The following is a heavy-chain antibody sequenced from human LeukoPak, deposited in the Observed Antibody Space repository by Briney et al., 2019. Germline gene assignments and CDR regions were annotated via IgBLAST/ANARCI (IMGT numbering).Heavy chain of an antibody. CDR3: ARDSGRWSLKLFQFDY. Sequence: PSETLSLTCTVSGGSISSYYWSWIRQPPGKGLEWIGSIHTSGRSNYNPSLKSRVTISVDTPNNQFSLSLSAVTAADTAVYFCARDSGRWSLKLFQFDYWGRGSLVTVSS. V-gene: IGHV4-4*09. CDR1: GGSISSYY. D-gene: IGHD4-23*01. CDR2: IHTSGRS. J-gene: IGHJ4*02.